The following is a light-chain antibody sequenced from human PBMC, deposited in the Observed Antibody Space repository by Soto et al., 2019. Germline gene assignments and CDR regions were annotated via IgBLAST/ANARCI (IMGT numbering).Light chain of an antibody. CDR1: SSDVGGYNY. CDR3: SSYTSRSTLV. V-gene: IGLV2-14*01. Sequence: QSALTQPASVSGSPGQSITISCTGTSSDVGGYNYVSWYQQHTGKAPKLMIYEVTNRPSGVSNRFSGSKSGNTASLTISGLQAEDEADYYCSSYTSRSTLVFGTGTKLTVL. CDR2: EVT. J-gene: IGLJ1*01.